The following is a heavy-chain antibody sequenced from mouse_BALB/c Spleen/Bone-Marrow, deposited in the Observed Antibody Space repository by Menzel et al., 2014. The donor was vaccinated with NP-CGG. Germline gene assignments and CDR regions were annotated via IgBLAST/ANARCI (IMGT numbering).Heavy chain of an antibody. V-gene: IGHV1-5*01. CDR1: GYSFSTYW. Sequence: EVKLQESVTVLSRPGASVKMSCKASGYSFSTYWMHWVKQRPGQGLEWIGAIYPGNSDSSYNQKFEGKAKLTAVTSASTAYMELIRLAPEDSAIYCCRRRGSSKFPYWGQGTLVTVSA. J-gene: IGHJ3*01. CDR3: RRRGSSKFPY. CDR2: IYPGNSDS. D-gene: IGHD1-1*01.